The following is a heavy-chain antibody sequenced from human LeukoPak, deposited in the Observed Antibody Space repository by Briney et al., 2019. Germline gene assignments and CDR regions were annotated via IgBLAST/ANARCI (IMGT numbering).Heavy chain of an antibody. CDR1: GYSISSGYY. Sequence: SETLSLTCAVSGYSISSGYYWGWIRQPPGKGLEWIGSIYHSGSTYYNPSLKSRVTISVDTSKNQFSLKLSSVTAADTAVYYCARGGGYYNYWGQGTLFTVSS. CDR2: IYHSGST. D-gene: IGHD3-3*01. CDR3: ARGGGYYNY. V-gene: IGHV4-38-2*01. J-gene: IGHJ4*02.